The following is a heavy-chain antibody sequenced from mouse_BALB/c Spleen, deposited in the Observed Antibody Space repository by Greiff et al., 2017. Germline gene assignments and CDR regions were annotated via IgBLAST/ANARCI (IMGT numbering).Heavy chain of an antibody. D-gene: IGHD1-1*01. CDR1: GYTFTSYY. Sequence: VQLQQSGPELMKPGASVKISCKASGYTFTSYYMHWVKQRPGQGLEWIGYIDPFNGGTSYNQKFKGKATLTVDKSSSTAYMHLSSLTSEDSAVYYCAKFTSGFFESRGEGTTLTVSS. V-gene: IGHV1S12*01. J-gene: IGHJ2*01. CDR2: IDPFNGGT. CDR3: AKFTSGFFES.